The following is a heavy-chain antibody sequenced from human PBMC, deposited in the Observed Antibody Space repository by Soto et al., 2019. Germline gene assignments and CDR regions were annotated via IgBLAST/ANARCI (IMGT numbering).Heavy chain of an antibody. J-gene: IGHJ4*02. CDR3: ARGSSGYLFDY. CDR1: GFTFSSYA. Sequence: TGGSLRLSCAASGFTFSSYAMHWVRQAPGKGLEWVAVISYDGSNKYYADSVKGRFTISRDNSKNTLYLQMNSLRAEDTAVYYCARGSSGYLFDYWGQGTLVTVSS. D-gene: IGHD3-22*01. CDR2: ISYDGSNK. V-gene: IGHV3-30-3*01.